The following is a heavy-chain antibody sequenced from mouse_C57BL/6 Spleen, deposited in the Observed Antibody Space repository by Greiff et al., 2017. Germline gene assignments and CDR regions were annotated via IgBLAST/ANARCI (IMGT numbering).Heavy chain of an antibody. V-gene: IGHV1-64*01. CDR3: ARWGDYDVY. J-gene: IGHJ2*01. CDR2: IPPNSGST. D-gene: IGHD2-4*01. Sequence: QVQLKQPGAELVKPGASVKLSCKASGYTFTSYWLHWVKQRPGQGLEWIGMIPPNSGSTNYNEKFKSKATLTVYKSSCTAYMQLSSLTSEDSAVYYCARWGDYDVYWGQGTTLTVSS. CDR1: GYTFTSYW.